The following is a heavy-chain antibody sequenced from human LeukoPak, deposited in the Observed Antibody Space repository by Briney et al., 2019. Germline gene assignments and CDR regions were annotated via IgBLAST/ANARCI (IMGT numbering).Heavy chain of an antibody. Sequence: PGGSLRLSCAASGFTVSSNYMNWVRQAPGKGLEWVSMIYTGGNTFYTDSVKGRFTISRDNSKNTLDLQMNSLRAEDTAVYYCAKQREGISWSPDYWGQGTLVTVSS. CDR1: GFTVSSNY. CDR3: AKQREGISWSPDY. V-gene: IGHV3-66*04. J-gene: IGHJ4*02. CDR2: IYTGGNT. D-gene: IGHD6-13*01.